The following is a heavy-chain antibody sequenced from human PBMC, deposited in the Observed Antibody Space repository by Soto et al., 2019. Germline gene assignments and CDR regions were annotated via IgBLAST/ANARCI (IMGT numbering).Heavy chain of an antibody. V-gene: IGHV1-18*01. J-gene: IGHJ5*02. CDR3: ASGVGRTVYNWFDP. D-gene: IGHD4-17*01. CDR2: ISGYTGNT. CDR1: GYTFTNYG. Sequence: QVQLVQSGAEVKTPGASVKVSCKASGYTFTNYGINWVRQAPGQGLEWMGWISGYTGNTYYAEKFQGRVTMTTDTSTSTAYMDLRNLKSDDTAVYYCASGVGRTVYNWFDPWGQGTLVTVSS.